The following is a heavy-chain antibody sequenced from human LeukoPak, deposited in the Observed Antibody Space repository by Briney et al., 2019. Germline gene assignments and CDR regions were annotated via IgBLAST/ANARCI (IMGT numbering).Heavy chain of an antibody. CDR2: INTYNGHT. J-gene: IGHJ4*02. V-gene: IGHV1-18*01. D-gene: IGHD1-7*01. Sequence: GASVKVSCKASGYSFSSYGCSWVRQAPGQGLEGMGWINTYNGHTNYTQTLQGRVTMTTDTSTSTAYMEPRNLRPDDTAVYFCARDPRITGTTAYYFDYWGQGTLVTVSS. CDR1: GYSFSSYG. CDR3: ARDPRITGTTAYYFDY.